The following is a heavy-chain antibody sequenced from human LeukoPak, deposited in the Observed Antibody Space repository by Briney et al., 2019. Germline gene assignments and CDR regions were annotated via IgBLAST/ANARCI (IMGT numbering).Heavy chain of an antibody. CDR2: ICSSSSYI. CDR1: GFTFSSYS. D-gene: IGHD1-26*01. CDR3: ARDGGGANNY. J-gene: IGHJ4*02. Sequence: GGCLRLFCAASGFTFSSYSMMWVRESSGKGLEGVSSICSSSSYIYYADSVKGRFTISRDNAKNSLYLQMNSLRAEDTAVYYCARDGGGANNYWGQGTLVTVSS. V-gene: IGHV3-21*01.